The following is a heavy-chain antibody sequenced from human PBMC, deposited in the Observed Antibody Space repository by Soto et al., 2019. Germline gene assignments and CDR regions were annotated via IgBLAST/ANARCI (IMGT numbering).Heavy chain of an antibody. CDR1: GFTFSSYW. CDR3: ASGPSHYDFWSGYRKDYGMDV. D-gene: IGHD3-3*01. J-gene: IGHJ6*02. V-gene: IGHV3-7*03. Sequence: GGSLRLSCAASGFTFSSYWMSWVRQAPGKGLEWVANIKQDGSEKYYVDSVKGRFTISRDNAKNSLYLQMNSLRAEDTAVYYCASGPSHYDFWSGYRKDYGMDVWRQGTTVTVSS. CDR2: IKQDGSEK.